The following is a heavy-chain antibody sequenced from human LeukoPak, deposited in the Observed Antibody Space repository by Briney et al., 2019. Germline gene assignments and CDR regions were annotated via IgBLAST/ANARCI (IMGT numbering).Heavy chain of an antibody. CDR3: ARDVYRSYGMDV. Sequence: GGSLRLSCAASGFTVSSNYMSWVRHAPGKGLEWVSAIYSGGNTYYTDSVKGRFTISRDNSKNTLYLQMNSLRAVDTAVYYCARDVYRSYGMDVWGQGTTVTVSS. V-gene: IGHV3-53*01. CDR1: GFTVSSNY. J-gene: IGHJ6*02. D-gene: IGHD1-14*01. CDR2: IYSGGNT.